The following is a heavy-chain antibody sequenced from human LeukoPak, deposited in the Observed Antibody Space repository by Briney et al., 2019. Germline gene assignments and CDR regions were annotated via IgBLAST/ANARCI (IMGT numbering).Heavy chain of an antibody. V-gene: IGHV4-59*01. CDR1: GGSISSYY. CDR3: ARAPYGGRPHKYYFDY. CDR2: IYYSGST. D-gene: IGHD4-23*01. Sequence: SETLSLTCTVSGGSISSYYWSWIRQPPGKGLEWIGYIYYSGSTNYNPSLKSRVTISVDTSKNQFSLKLSSVTAADTAVYYCARAPYGGRPHKYYFDYWGQGTLVTVSS. J-gene: IGHJ4*02.